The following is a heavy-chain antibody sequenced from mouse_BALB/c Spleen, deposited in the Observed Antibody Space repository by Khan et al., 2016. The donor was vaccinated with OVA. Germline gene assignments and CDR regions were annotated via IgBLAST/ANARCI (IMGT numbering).Heavy chain of an antibody. CDR3: AKGIWSYYFASDY. CDR2: IWGGGTT. Sequence: QVQLKQSGPGLVAPSQNLSITCTVSGFSLTDYGVSWIRQPPGKGLEWLGVIWGGGTTYYNSALKSRLSISKDNSKSQVFLKMNSLQTDDTAMYYCAKGIWSYYFASDYWGQGTSVTVSS. CDR1: GFSLTDYG. V-gene: IGHV2-6-5*01. J-gene: IGHJ4*01. D-gene: IGHD1-1*02.